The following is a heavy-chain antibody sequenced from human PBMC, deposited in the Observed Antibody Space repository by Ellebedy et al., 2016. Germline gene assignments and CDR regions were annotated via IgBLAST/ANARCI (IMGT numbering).Heavy chain of an antibody. Sequence: GGSLRLSCAASGFTFSSYGMHWVRQAPGKGLEWVAVIWYDGSNKYYADSVKGRFTISRDNSKNTLYLQMNSLRAEDTAVYYCARGLGSSWSSNWFDPWGQGTLVTVSS. CDR3: ARGLGSSWSSNWFDP. V-gene: IGHV3-33*01. CDR2: IWYDGSNK. D-gene: IGHD6-13*01. J-gene: IGHJ5*02. CDR1: GFTFSSYG.